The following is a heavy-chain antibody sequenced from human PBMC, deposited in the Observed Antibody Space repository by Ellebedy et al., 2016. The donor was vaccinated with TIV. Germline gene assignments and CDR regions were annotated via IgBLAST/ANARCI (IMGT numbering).Heavy chain of an antibody. CDR2: IWYDGSNK. V-gene: IGHV3-33*01. J-gene: IGHJ6*02. CDR1: GFTFSSYG. Sequence: GESLKISCAASGFTFSSYGMHWVRQAPGKGLEWVAVIWYDGSNKYYADYVKGGFTISRDNSKNTLYLQMNSLRAEETAVYYCARLATYYYDSSGYYYDYYYGMDVWGQGTTVTVSS. CDR3: ARLATYYYDSSGYYYDYYYGMDV. D-gene: IGHD3-22*01.